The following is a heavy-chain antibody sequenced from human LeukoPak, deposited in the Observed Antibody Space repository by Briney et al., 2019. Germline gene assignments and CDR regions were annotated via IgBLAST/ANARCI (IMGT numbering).Heavy chain of an antibody. CDR2: INDSEST. V-gene: IGHV4-34*08. CDR3: ATRLDIAAAGPGWFDP. CDR1: GFTFSSYW. J-gene: IGHJ5*02. D-gene: IGHD6-13*01. Sequence: GSLRLSCAASGFTFSSYWMSWVRQPPGKGLEWIGEINDSESTNYNPSLKSRVTVSIDTSKNQFSLKVRSVTAADTAVYYCATRLDIAAAGPGWFDPWGQGTLVTVSS.